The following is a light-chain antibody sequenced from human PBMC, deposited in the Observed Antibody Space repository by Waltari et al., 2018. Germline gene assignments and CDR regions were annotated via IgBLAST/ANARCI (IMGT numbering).Light chain of an antibody. CDR2: DDS. V-gene: IGLV3-21*02. CDR3: QVWDSSGDLLVI. J-gene: IGLJ2*01. Sequence: SYVLTQPHSVSVAPRQTARITCGGDNIEAKSVHWYQQKQGQAHVVVVFDDSDRPSWIPERFSGANSGNTATLTISRVEGGDEADYFCQVWDSSGDLLVIFGGGTKLTVL. CDR1: NIEAKS.